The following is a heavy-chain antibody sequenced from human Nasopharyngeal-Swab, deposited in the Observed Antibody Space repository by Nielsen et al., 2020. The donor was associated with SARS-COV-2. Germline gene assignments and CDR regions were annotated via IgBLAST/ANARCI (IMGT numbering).Heavy chain of an antibody. V-gene: IGHV3-64D*09. Sequence: WIRQPPGKGPEYVSAIETNGEKTYYADSVKGRFIISSDDSKNTFSLQMSSLRIEDTAIYYCVRGTTHWGRGALVTVSS. J-gene: IGHJ4*02. CDR3: VRGTTH. CDR2: IETNGEKT. D-gene: IGHD4-11*01.